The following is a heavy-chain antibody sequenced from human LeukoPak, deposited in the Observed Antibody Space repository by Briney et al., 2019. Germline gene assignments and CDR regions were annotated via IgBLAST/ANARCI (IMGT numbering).Heavy chain of an antibody. CDR2: ISSTGGST. Sequence: GSLRLSCAASGLTFSSHAMSWVRQAPGKGLEWVSGISSTGGSTYYADSVKGRFTISRDNSKNMLYLQMNSLRAEDTAVYYCAKRVYGSGSYAFDYWGQGTLVTVSS. CDR1: GLTFSSHA. D-gene: IGHD3-10*01. J-gene: IGHJ4*02. CDR3: AKRVYGSGSYAFDY. V-gene: IGHV3-23*01.